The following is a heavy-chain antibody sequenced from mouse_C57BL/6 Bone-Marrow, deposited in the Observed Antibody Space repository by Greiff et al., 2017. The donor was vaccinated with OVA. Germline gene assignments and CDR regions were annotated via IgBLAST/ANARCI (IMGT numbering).Heavy chain of an antibody. CDR2: IYPGDGDT. CDR3: ARSDSSGPPWFAY. Sequence: VQLQESGAELVKPGASVKISCKASGYAFSSYWMNWVKQRPGKGLEWIGQIYPGDGDTNYNGKFKGKATLTADKSSSTAYMQLSSLTSEDSAVYFCARSDSSGPPWFAYWGQGTLVTVSA. V-gene: IGHV1-80*01. J-gene: IGHJ3*01. CDR1: GYAFSSYW. D-gene: IGHD3-2*02.